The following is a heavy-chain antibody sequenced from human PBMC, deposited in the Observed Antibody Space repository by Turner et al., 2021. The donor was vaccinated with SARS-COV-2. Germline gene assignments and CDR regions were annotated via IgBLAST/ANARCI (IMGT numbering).Heavy chain of an antibody. Sequence: EVQLVESGGGLVQPGGSLRLSCAASGFTVSSNYMRWVRQALGKGLEWVSLIYSGGSTFYADSVKGRFTISRDNSKNTLYLQMNSLRAEDTAVYYCARDLEVAGGMDVWGQGTTVTVSS. CDR2: IYSGGST. CDR3: ARDLEVAGGMDV. J-gene: IGHJ6*02. V-gene: IGHV3-66*01. CDR1: GFTVSSNY.